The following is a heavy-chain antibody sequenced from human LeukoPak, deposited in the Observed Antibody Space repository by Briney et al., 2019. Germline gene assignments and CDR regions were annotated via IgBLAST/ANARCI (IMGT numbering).Heavy chain of an antibody. CDR2: ISSNSIYV. J-gene: IGHJ4*02. D-gene: IGHD3-22*01. V-gene: IGHV3-21*01. CDR1: GFTFSSYS. Sequence: TGGSLRLSCAASGFTFSSYSMNWVRQAPGKGLEWVSSISSNSIYVFYADSMKGRFTISRDNAKNSLSLQMNSLRAEDTAVYYCARGSTYYDSSGQVPFDYWGQGTLVTVSS. CDR3: ARGSTYYDSSGQVPFDY.